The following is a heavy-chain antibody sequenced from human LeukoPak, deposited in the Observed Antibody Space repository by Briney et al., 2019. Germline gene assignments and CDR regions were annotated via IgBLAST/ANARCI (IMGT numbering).Heavy chain of an antibody. J-gene: IGHJ4*02. Sequence: SETLSLTCTVSGGSISSYYWSWIRQPPGKGLEWIGYIYYSGSTHYNPSLKSRVTISVDTSKNQFSLKLSSVTAADTAVYYCARETSSYFFDYWGQGPLVTVSS. CDR2: IYYSGST. D-gene: IGHD2-2*01. V-gene: IGHV4-59*01. CDR1: GGSISSYY. CDR3: ARETSSYFFDY.